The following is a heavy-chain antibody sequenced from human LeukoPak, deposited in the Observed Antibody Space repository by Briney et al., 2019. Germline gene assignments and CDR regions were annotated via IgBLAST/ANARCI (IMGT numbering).Heavy chain of an antibody. J-gene: IGHJ4*02. CDR1: GFTFSSYG. Sequence: GGSLRLSCAASGFTFSSYGMHWVRQAPGKGLEWVAVISYDGSNKYYADSVKGRFTISRDNSKNTLYLQMNSLRAEDTAVYYCAKDLLGLAPWSGGSFDYWGQGTLVTVSS. CDR3: AKDLLGLAPWSGGSFDY. D-gene: IGHD3-3*01. V-gene: IGHV3-30*18. CDR2: ISYDGSNK.